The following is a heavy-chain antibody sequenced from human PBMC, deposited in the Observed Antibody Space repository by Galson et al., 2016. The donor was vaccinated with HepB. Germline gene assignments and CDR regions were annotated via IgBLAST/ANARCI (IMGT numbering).Heavy chain of an antibody. D-gene: IGHD1-26*01. V-gene: IGHV4-39*01. Sequence: SETLSLTCNVSGFSISRTSYFWGWIRQPPGKGLEWIATIYYTGNTYYNPSLQGRVTISADTSKNQFSLNLTSVTATDTAIYYCARRTHSGTFWYFDLWGRGTLVTVSS. CDR1: GFSISRTSYF. CDR3: ARRTHSGTFWYFDL. CDR2: IYYTGNT. J-gene: IGHJ2*01.